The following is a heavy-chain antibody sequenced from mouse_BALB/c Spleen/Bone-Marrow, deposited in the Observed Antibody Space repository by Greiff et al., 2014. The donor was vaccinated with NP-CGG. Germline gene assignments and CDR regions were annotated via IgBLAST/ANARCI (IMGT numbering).Heavy chain of an antibody. CDR2: IHPNSGNT. J-gene: IGHJ3*01. D-gene: IGHD4-1*01. CDR3: ARYWSGFAY. Sequence: VQLQQSGSVLVRPGASVKLSCKASGYTFTSSWMHWAKQRPGQGPEWIGEIHPNSGNTNYNEKFKGKATLTVDTSSSTAYVDLSSLTSEDSAVYHCARYWSGFAYWGQGTLVTVSA. CDR1: GYTFTSSW. V-gene: IGHV1S130*01.